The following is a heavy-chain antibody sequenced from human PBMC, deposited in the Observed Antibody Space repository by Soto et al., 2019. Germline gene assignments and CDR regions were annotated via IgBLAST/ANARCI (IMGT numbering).Heavy chain of an antibody. CDR3: ARLYYYDSSGYTPHFDY. J-gene: IGHJ4*02. CDR1: GGSISSSNW. V-gene: IGHV4-4*02. Sequence: QVQLQESGPGLVKPSGTLSLTCAVSGGSISSSNWWSWVRQPPGKGLEWIGEIYHSGSTNYNPSLKRRVTISVDKSKNQFSLKLSSVTAADTAVYYCARLYYYDSSGYTPHFDYWGQGTLVTVSS. CDR2: IYHSGST. D-gene: IGHD3-22*01.